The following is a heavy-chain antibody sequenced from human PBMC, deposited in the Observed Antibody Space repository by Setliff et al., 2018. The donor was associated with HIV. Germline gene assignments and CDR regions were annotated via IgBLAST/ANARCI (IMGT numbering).Heavy chain of an antibody. CDR3: ARAGYYGSTSYWEYFQH. V-gene: IGHV4-59*11. D-gene: IGHD3-22*01. CDR1: GGSISSHY. CDR2: IYYNGIT. J-gene: IGHJ1*01. Sequence: SETLSLTCTVSGGSISSHYWSWIRQPPGKGLEWIGSIYYNGITNYNPSLKSRVTVSVDTSKNQFSLKLSSVTAADTAVYYCARAGYYGSTSYWEYFQHGGQGTLVTVSS.